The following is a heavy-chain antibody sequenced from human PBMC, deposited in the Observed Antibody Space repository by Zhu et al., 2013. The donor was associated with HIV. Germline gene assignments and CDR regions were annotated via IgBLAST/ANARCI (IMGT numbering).Heavy chain of an antibody. V-gene: IGHV3-15*01. D-gene: IGHD3-3*01. CDR1: GFTFSNAW. Sequence: EVQLVESGGGLVKPGGSLRLSCAASGFTFSNAWMSWVRQAPGKGLEWVGRIKSKASGGTTDYPAPVKGRFFISRDDSKNMVFLQMNSLKTEDTAVYYCTTEGAYDPFDWGQGALVTVSS. CDR2: IKSKASGGTT. J-gene: IGHJ4*02. CDR3: TTEGAYDPFD.